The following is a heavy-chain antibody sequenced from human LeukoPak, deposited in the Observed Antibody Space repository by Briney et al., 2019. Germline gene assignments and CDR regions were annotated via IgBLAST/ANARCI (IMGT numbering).Heavy chain of an antibody. CDR3: ARGHDYVWGSSAFDAFDI. CDR2: IYYSGST. CDR1: GGSISSYY. V-gene: IGHV4-59*01. D-gene: IGHD3-16*01. Sequence: SETLSLTCTVSGGSISSYYWSWIRQPPGKGLEWIGYIYYSGSTNYNPSLKSRVTISVDTSKNQFSLKLSSVTAADTAVYYCARGHDYVWGSSAFDAFDIWGQGTMVTVSS. J-gene: IGHJ3*02.